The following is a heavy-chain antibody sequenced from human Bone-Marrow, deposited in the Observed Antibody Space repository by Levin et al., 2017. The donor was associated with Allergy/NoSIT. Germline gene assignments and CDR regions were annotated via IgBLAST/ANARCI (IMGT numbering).Heavy chain of an antibody. CDR3: ARDVAGRSGF. CDR1: GFTFSSFW. D-gene: IGHD2-15*01. CDR2: IDNGGSFS. V-gene: IGHV3-74*01. J-gene: IGHJ1*01. Sequence: GGSLRLSCAASGFTFSSFWMHWVRQAPGKGLVWVSRIDNGGSFSDYGDSVKGRFTISRDNAKNTLYLQMNSLGAEDTAVYYCARDVAGRSGFWGPGTLVTVSS.